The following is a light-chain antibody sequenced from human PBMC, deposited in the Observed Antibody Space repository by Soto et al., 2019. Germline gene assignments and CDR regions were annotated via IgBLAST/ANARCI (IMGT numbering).Light chain of an antibody. CDR2: DVS. V-gene: IGLV2-8*01. J-gene: IGLJ2*01. CDR3: SSYVASNTLA. Sequence: QSVLTQPPSASGSPGQSVAISCTGTTSDVGGYNYVSWYQQHPGKAPKLIIYDVSKRPSGVPDRFSGSKSGNTASLTVSGLKGEDEADYYCSSYVASNTLAFGGGTKLTVL. CDR1: TSDVGGYNY.